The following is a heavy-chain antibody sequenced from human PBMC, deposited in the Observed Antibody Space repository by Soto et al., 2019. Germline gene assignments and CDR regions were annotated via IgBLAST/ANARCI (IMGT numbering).Heavy chain of an antibody. CDR1: GFTFSSYA. Sequence: GGSLRLSCAASGFTFSSYAMSWVRQAPGKGLEWVSAISGSGGSTYYADSVKGRFTISRDNSKNTLYLQMNSLRAEDTAVYYCATSPISPRIAARIDWYFDLWGRGTLVTVAS. CDR2: ISGSGGST. J-gene: IGHJ2*01. CDR3: ATSPISPRIAARIDWYFDL. D-gene: IGHD6-6*01. V-gene: IGHV3-23*01.